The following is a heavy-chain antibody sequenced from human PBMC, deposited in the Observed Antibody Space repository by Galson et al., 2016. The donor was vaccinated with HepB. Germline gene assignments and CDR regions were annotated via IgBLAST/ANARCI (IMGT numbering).Heavy chain of an antibody. CDR2: IWYDGSNK. V-gene: IGHV3-33*08. CDR1: GFTVNTDY. D-gene: IGHD3-9*01. J-gene: IGHJ6*02. CDR3: ARDRDTILSYYGMDV. Sequence: SLRLSCAAPGFTVNTDYISIVRQAPGKGLEWVAVIWYDGSNKYYADSVKGRFTISRDNSKNTLYLQMNSLRAEDTAVYYCARDRDTILSYYGMDVWGQGTTVTVSS.